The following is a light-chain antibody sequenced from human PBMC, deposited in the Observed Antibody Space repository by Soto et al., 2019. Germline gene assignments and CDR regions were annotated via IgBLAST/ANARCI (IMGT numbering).Light chain of an antibody. CDR2: DAS. V-gene: IGKV3D-11*02. CDR3: QQRRSWQVT. J-gene: IGKJ5*01. Sequence: ENVLTQSPATLSLSTGEGATLSCRASQSINTYLAWYQQKPGQAPRLLIYDASKRATGIPARFSGSGSGTNFTLTIGSLEPEDFAVYYCQQRRSWQVTFGQGTRLEIK. CDR1: QSINTY.